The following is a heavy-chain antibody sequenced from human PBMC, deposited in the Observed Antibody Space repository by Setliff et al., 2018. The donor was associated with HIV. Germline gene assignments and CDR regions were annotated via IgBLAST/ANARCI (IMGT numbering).Heavy chain of an antibody. CDR2: ISSSGTT. V-gene: IGHV4-4*09. Sequence: SETLSLTCVVSDDSFSNYDWTWIRQPPGKALEWIGYISSSGTTNYNPSLRSRVTISIEASNTRFSLWLRSVTAADTATYFCARLGRAIDDGGSSLRLDFWGQGMLVTVSS. CDR3: ARLGRAIDDGGSSLRLDF. CDR1: DDSFSNYD. D-gene: IGHD2-15*01. J-gene: IGHJ4*02.